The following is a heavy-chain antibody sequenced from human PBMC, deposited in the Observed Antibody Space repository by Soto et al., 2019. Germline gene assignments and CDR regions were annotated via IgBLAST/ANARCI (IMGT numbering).Heavy chain of an antibody. D-gene: IGHD3-3*01. V-gene: IGHV5-10-1*01. J-gene: IGHJ6*02. CDR1: GYSFTSYW. CDR2: IDHSDSYT. CDR3: ARHGQGTTIFGVVTRPDYYYYYGMDV. Sequence: GETLKISCKGSGYSFTSYWISWVRQMPGKGLEWMGRIDHSDSYTNYSPSFQGHVTISADKSISTAYLQWSSLKASDTAMYYCARHGQGTTIFGVVTRPDYYYYYGMDVWGQGTTVTVSS.